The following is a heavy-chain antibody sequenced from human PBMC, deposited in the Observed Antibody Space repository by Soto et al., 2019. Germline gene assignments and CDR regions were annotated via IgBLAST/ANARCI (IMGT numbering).Heavy chain of an antibody. J-gene: IGHJ6*02. Sequence: PSQTLSLTCAISGDSVSSNSAAWNWIRQSPSRGLEWLGRTYYRSKWYNDYAVSVKSRITINPDTSKNQFSLQLNSVTPEDTAVYYCARVRTWRYCSSTSCPDHGMDVWGQGTTVTVSS. CDR3: ARVRTWRYCSSTSCPDHGMDV. V-gene: IGHV6-1*01. D-gene: IGHD2-2*01. CDR1: GDSVSSNSAA. CDR2: TYYRSKWYN.